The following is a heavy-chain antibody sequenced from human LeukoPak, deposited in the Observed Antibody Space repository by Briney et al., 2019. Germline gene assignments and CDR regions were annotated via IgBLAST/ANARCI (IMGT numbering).Heavy chain of an antibody. CDR2: ISGSGGST. Sequence: QTGGSLRLSCAASGFTFSSYAMSWVRQAPGKGLEWVSAISGSGGSTYYADSVKGRFTISRDNSKNTLYLQMNSLRAEDTAVYYCAKGRSGWYYYYYYMDVWGKGTTVTVSS. CDR1: GFTFSSYA. V-gene: IGHV3-23*01. J-gene: IGHJ6*03. D-gene: IGHD6-19*01. CDR3: AKGRSGWYYYYYYMDV.